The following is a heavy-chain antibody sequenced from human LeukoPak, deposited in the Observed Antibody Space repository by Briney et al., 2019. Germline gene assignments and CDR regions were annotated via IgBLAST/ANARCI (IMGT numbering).Heavy chain of an antibody. D-gene: IGHD2-2*01. CDR2: INHSGST. V-gene: IGHV4-34*01. J-gene: IGHJ1*01. Sequence: PSETLSLACGVYGGSFSYYYWNWIRQPPGKGLEWIAEINHSGSTNYNPSLKSRVTISVDTSKNQFSLKLTSVTAADTAVYYCARREYCSSRTCFEHIQHWGQGTLITVSS. CDR3: ARREYCSSRTCFEHIQH. CDR1: GGSFSYYY.